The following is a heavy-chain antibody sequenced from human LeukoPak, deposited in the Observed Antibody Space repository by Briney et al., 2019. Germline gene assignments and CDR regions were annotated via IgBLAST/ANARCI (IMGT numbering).Heavy chain of an antibody. V-gene: IGHV4-34*01. CDR1: GGSFSGYY. J-gene: IGHJ6*02. CDR2: INHSAST. Sequence: ASETLSLNCAVYGGSFSGYYWSWIRQPPGKGLEWIGEINHSASTNYNPSLKSRVTISVDTSKNQFSLKLSSVTAADTAVYYCASVPLGGMDVWGQGTTVTVSS. CDR3: ASVPLGGMDV.